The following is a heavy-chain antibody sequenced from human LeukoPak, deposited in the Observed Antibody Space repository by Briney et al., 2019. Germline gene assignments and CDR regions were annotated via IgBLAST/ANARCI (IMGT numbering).Heavy chain of an antibody. Sequence: PSETLSLTCTVSGDSLSSSSYYWGWVRQPPGRGLEWVGSIYYSGSTYYNPSLKSRVTISLDTSKNQFSLKLSSVTAADTAVYYCARVGGYDIIYYYYYMDVWGKGTTVTISS. CDR3: ARVGGYDIIYYYYYMDV. CDR2: IYYSGST. D-gene: IGHD3-9*01. J-gene: IGHJ6*03. V-gene: IGHV4-39*02. CDR1: GDSLSSSSYY.